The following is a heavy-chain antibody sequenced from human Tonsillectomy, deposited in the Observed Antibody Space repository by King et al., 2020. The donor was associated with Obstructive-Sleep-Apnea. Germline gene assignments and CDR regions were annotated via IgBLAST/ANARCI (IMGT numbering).Heavy chain of an antibody. CDR1: GLTYSNHW. V-gene: IGHV3-7*01. J-gene: IGHJ4*02. Sequence: QLVQSGGGLVQPGESLRLSCAVAGLTYSNHWMSWVRQAPGKGLEWVAKIKEDGSDKYYVDSVKGRFTISRDNAKNSLYLQMNSLRVEDTAMYYCVRGGYTYDYWGQETLVIVSS. CDR3: VRGGYTYDY. CDR2: IKEDGSDK. D-gene: IGHD5-18*01.